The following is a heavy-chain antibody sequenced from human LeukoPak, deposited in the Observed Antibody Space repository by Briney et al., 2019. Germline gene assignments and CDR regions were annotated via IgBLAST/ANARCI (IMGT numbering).Heavy chain of an antibody. CDR3: AKGDYYDSSGYYYGVDP. Sequence: GGSLRLSCAASGFTFSSYEMNWVRQAPGKGLEWVSYISSSGSTIYYADSVKGRFTISRDNAKNSLYLQMNSLRAEDTAVYYCAKGDYYDSSGYYYGVDPWGQGTLVTVSS. V-gene: IGHV3-48*03. J-gene: IGHJ5*02. D-gene: IGHD3-22*01. CDR2: ISSSGSTI. CDR1: GFTFSSYE.